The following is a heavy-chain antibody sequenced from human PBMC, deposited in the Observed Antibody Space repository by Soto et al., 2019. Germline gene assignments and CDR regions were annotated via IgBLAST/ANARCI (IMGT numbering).Heavy chain of an antibody. Sequence: GGSLRLSCAASGFTFSSYGMHWVRQAPGKGLEWVAVIWYDGSNKYYADSVKGRFTISRDNSKNTLYLQMNSLRAEDTAVYYCAREGRITMVRGVIQSNWFDPWGQGTLVTVSS. V-gene: IGHV3-33*01. D-gene: IGHD3-10*01. CDR2: IWYDGSNK. J-gene: IGHJ5*02. CDR1: GFTFSSYG. CDR3: AREGRITMVRGVIQSNWFDP.